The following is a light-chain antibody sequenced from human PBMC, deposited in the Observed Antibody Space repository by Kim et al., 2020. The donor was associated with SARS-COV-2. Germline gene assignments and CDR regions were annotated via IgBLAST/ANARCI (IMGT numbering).Light chain of an antibody. V-gene: IGKV1-5*03. CDR1: QTIDNC. Sequence: KVTITCRASQTIDNCLAWYQQKPGKAPKLLIYKASTLEGGVPSRFSGRGSGTEFTLTISSLQPDDFATYYCQQYITYSTFGQGTKLE. CDR2: KAS. CDR3: QQYITYST. J-gene: IGKJ2*01.